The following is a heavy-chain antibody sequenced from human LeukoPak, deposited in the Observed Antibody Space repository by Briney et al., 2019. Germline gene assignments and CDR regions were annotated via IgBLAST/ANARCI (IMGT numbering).Heavy chain of an antibody. CDR1: GGSISSGGYS. CDR2: IYHSGST. D-gene: IGHD3-22*01. V-gene: IGHV4-30-2*01. J-gene: IGHJ4*02. Sequence: SQTLSLTCAVSGGSISSGGYSWSWIRQPPGKGLEWIGYIYHSGSTYYNPSLKSRVTISVDRSKNQFSLKLSSVTAADTAVYYCARTTSSVAFDYWGRGTLVTVSS. CDR3: ARTTSSVAFDY.